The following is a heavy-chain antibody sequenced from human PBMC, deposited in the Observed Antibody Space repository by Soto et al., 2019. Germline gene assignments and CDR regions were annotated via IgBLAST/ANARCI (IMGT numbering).Heavy chain of an antibody. CDR2: IYYSGST. Sequence: PSETLSLTCTVSGGSISSGDYYWSWIRQPPGKGLEWIGYIYYSGSTYYNPSLKSRVTISVDTSKNQFSLKLSSVTAADTAVYYCARERYVWGSYRSVDYWGQGTLVTVSS. CDR3: ARERYVWGSYRSVDY. J-gene: IGHJ4*02. V-gene: IGHV4-30-4*01. CDR1: GGSISSGDYY. D-gene: IGHD3-16*02.